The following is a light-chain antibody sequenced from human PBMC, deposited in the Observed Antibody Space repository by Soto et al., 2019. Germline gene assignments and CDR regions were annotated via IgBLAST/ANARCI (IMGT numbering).Light chain of an antibody. Sequence: ETVLTQSTGTLSLSPGERAALSCRASQSVSSSSLAWYQQRPGQAPRLLIYGTSSRATGIPDRFSGSGSGTDFTLTISRLEPEDFAVYFCQRYGSSPLITFGQGTRLEI. CDR3: QRYGSSPLIT. V-gene: IGKV3-20*01. CDR1: QSVSSSS. CDR2: GTS. J-gene: IGKJ5*01.